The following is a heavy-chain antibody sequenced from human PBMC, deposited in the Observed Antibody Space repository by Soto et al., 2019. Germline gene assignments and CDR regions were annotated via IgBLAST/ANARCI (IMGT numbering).Heavy chain of an antibody. Sequence: EVQLVESGGGLVQPGRSLRLSCAASGFTFDDYAMHWVRQAPGKGLEWVSGISWNSGSIGYADSVKGRFTISRDNAKNSLYLQMNSLRAEDTALYDCAKDGRTAVARLEYWGQGTLVTVSS. CDR1: GFTFDDYA. CDR3: AKDGRTAVARLEY. D-gene: IGHD6-19*01. J-gene: IGHJ4*02. CDR2: ISWNSGSI. V-gene: IGHV3-9*01.